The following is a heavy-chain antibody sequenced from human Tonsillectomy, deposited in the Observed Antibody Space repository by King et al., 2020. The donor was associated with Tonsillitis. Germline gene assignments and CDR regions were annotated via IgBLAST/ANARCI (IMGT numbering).Heavy chain of an antibody. CDR2: INPNNGDT. V-gene: IGHV1-2*04. D-gene: IGHD2-15*01. J-gene: IGHJ4*02. CDR1: GYTFSGYY. Sequence: QLVQSGAEVRKPGASVRVSCKASGYTFSGYYMHWVRQAPGQGLEWMGWINPNNGDTNYAQKFQGWVTLTSDTSISTAYMELSRLKSDDTAIYYCARDLGCSGGSCYSEDFDYWGQGTLVTVSS. CDR3: ARDLGCSGGSCYSEDFDY.